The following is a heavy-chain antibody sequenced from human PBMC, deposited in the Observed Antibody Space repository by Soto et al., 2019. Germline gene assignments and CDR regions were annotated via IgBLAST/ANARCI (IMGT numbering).Heavy chain of an antibody. CDR2: IIPTFGTA. Sequence: QVQLVQSGAEMRAPGSSVKVSCKAPGGTFSSSAINWLRQAPGQGPEWMGGIIPTFGTANYIEKFRGRDTITADTSTSTAYMEVSSLTSEDTAMYFCARSETAGHRGFDIWGQGTMVTVSS. CDR1: GGTFSSSA. J-gene: IGHJ3*02. V-gene: IGHV1-69*06. CDR3: ARSETAGHRGFDI. D-gene: IGHD6-19*01.